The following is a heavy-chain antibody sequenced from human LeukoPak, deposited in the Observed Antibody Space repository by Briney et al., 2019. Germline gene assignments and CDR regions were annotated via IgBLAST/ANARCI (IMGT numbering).Heavy chain of an antibody. CDR3: AKGVPDGGNFDY. CDR2: ISGSGGST. V-gene: IGHV3-23*01. J-gene: IGHJ4*02. Sequence: GGSLRLSCAASEFTFSSYAMSWVRQAPGKGLEWVSAISGSGGSTYYADSVKGRFTISRDNSKNMLFLQMNSLRAEDTAVYYCAKGVPDGGNFDYWGQGTLVTVSS. CDR1: EFTFSSYA. D-gene: IGHD3-16*01.